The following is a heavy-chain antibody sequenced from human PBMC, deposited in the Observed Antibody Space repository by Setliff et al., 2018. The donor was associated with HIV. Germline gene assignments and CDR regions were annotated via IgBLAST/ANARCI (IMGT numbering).Heavy chain of an antibody. Sequence: ASVKVSCKVSGYTLTEVSMHWVRQAPKNGLEWMGYFDPQDGETVHAQKFQGRVTLTEDTSTDTAYMELSGLRSEDTAVYYCAKGERRVADISDLNYMGVWGKGTMVTVSS. J-gene: IGHJ6*03. CDR2: FDPQDGET. CDR3: AKGERRVADISDLNYMGV. CDR1: GYTLTEVS. D-gene: IGHD1-1*01. V-gene: IGHV1-24*01.